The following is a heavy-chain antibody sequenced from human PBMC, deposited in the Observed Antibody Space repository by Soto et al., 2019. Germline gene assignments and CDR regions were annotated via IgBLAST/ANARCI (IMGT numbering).Heavy chain of an antibody. Sequence: SETLSLTCAVYGGSFSGYYWGWIRQPPGKGLEWIGSIYYRGNTYYNPSLQTRVTISLDKSKSQFSPKLNSVTAADSAVYFCARLEGLATISYYFDFWGQGALVTVSS. CDR1: GGSFSGYY. J-gene: IGHJ4*02. D-gene: IGHD3-9*01. V-gene: IGHV4-39*01. CDR2: IYYRGNT. CDR3: ARLEGLATISYYFDF.